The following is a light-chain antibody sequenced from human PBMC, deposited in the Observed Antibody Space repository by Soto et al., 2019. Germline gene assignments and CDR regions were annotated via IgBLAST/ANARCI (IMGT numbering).Light chain of an antibody. CDR2: EVS. CDR1: SSDIGGSNR. J-gene: IGLJ1*01. Sequence: QSELTQPPSVSGSPGQSVTISCTGTSSDIGGSNRVSWYQQPPGTAPKLVIYEVSDRPSGVPDRFPGSKSGNTASLTISGLQAEDEADYYCTSFTSSYTYVFGTGTKVTVL. V-gene: IGLV2-18*02. CDR3: TSFTSSYTYV.